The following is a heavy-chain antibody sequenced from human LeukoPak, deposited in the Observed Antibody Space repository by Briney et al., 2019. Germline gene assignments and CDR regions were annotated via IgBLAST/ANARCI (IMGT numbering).Heavy chain of an antibody. D-gene: IGHD3-10*01. V-gene: IGHV1-2*02. CDR2: INPNSGGT. CDR1: GYTFTGYY. CDR3: TSGAAVTMVRDASYYFDY. J-gene: IGHJ4*02. Sequence: GASVKVSCEAFGYTFTGYYIHWVRQAPGQALEWMGWINPNSGGTNYAPKFHGRVTMTRDTSISTAYMELSRLRSDDMAVYYCTSGAAVTMVRDASYYFDYWGQGTLVTVSS.